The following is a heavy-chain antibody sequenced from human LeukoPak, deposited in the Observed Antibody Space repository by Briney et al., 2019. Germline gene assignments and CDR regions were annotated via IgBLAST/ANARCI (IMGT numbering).Heavy chain of an antibody. CDR3: ARGGYSSGGPDFDY. CDR1: GGSISSYY. CDR2: IYTSGST. J-gene: IGHJ4*02. Sequence: PSETLSLTCTVSGGSISSYYWSWIRQPAGKGLEWIGRIYTSGSTNYNPSLKSRVTMSVDTSKNHFSLKLSSVTAADTAVYYCARGGYSSGGPDFDYWGQEPLVTVSS. D-gene: IGHD6-19*01. V-gene: IGHV4-4*07.